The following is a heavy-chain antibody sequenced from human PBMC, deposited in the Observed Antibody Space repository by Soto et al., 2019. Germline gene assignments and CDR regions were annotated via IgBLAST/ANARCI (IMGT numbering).Heavy chain of an antibody. CDR1: GYIFKNYA. J-gene: IGHJ4*02. CDR3: ARHLYDYVWGSYRH. Sequence: SVKVSCKSSGYIFKNYAVTWLRQAPGQGLEWMGGIIPVFGTPDYSQKLRGRVTITADESTSTVYMELRSLTSEDTAVYYCARHLYDYVWGSYRHWGQGTLVTVSS. D-gene: IGHD3-16*02. CDR2: IIPVFGTP. V-gene: IGHV1-69*13.